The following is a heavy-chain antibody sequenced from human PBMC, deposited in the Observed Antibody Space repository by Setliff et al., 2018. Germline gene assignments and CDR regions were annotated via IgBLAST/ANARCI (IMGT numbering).Heavy chain of an antibody. CDR3: VRESRSTWYRRDF. J-gene: IGHJ4*02. Sequence: GASVKVSCKASGYTFSTYAIHWVRQAHGQRPDWMGWINAGNGITKYSQKFQGRVTITRDTSASTAYMELSSLRSDDTAVYYCVRESRSTWYRRDFWGQGTLVTVS. V-gene: IGHV1-3*01. CDR1: GYTFSTYA. CDR2: INAGNGIT. D-gene: IGHD6-13*01.